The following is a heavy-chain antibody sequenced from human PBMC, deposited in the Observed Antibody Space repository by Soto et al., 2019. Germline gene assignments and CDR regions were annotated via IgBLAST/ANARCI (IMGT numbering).Heavy chain of an antibody. CDR1: GGSISSGGYY. Sequence: QVQLQESGPGLVKPSQTLSLTCTVSGGSISSGGYYWRWIRQHPGKGLEWIGYIYYSGSTYYNPSLKSRLTISVDTSKNQFSLKLSSVTAADTAVYYCAREAAYGNDWFDPWGQGTLVTVSS. J-gene: IGHJ5*02. CDR3: AREAAYGNDWFDP. D-gene: IGHD4-4*01. V-gene: IGHV4-31*03. CDR2: IYYSGST.